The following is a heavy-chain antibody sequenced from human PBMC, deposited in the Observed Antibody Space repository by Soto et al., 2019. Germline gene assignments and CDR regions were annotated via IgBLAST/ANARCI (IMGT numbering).Heavy chain of an antibody. CDR1: GYSFTSYW. D-gene: IGHD3-22*01. J-gene: IGHJ6*02. CDR3: ARLDYYYDSSGYLLYYYGMDV. CDR2: IYPGDPDT. V-gene: IGHV5-51*01. Sequence: GESLKISCQGSGYSFTSYWICWVLQMPGKGLEWMGIIYPGDPDTRYSPSFQGQVTISADKSISTAYLQWSSLKASDTAMYYCARLDYYYDSSGYLLYYYGMDVWGQGTTVTVYS.